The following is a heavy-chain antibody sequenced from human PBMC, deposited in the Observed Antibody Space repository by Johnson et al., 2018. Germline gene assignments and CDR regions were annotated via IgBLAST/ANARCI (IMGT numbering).Heavy chain of an antibody. V-gene: IGHV3-73*01. CDR1: GFTFSGSA. CDR2: IRSKANSYAT. J-gene: IGHJ5*02. CDR3: TRQMESPVVIANWFDP. Sequence: VQLVESGGGLVQPGGSLKLSCAASGFTFSGSAMHWVRQASGKGLEWVGRIRSKANSYATAYAASVKGRFTISRDDSKNTAYLQMNSLKTEDTAVYYCTRQMESPVVIANWFDPWGQGTLVTVSS. D-gene: IGHD3-22*01.